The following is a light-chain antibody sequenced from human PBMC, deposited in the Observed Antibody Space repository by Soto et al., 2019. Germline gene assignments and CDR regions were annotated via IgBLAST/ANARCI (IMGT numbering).Light chain of an antibody. CDR1: QIISDN. J-gene: IGKJ2*01. CDR3: HQYDDWPPGYT. CDR2: GAS. V-gene: IGKV3-15*01. Sequence: EIVLTQSPATLSVSPGERATLSCRASQIISDNLAWYQQKRGQAPRLLIHGASTRATGIPARFSGSWSGTEFTLTISSLQSEDFAVYYCHQYDDWPPGYTFGQGTKLEI.